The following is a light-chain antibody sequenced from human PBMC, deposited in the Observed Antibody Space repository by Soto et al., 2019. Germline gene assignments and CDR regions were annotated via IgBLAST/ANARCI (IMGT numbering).Light chain of an antibody. CDR2: DAS. CDR1: QSVSSY. J-gene: IGKJ5*01. Sequence: EIVLTQSPATLSLSPGERATLSCRASQSVSSYLAWYQQKPGQAPRLLIYDASNRATGIPARFSGSGSGTDFTLTISSLEPEDFEVYYCQQRSNCPPFGHGPRL. CDR3: QQRSNCPP. V-gene: IGKV3-11*01.